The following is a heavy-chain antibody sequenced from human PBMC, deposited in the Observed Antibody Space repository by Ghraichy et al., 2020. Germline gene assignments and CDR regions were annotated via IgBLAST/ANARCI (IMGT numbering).Heavy chain of an antibody. CDR3: ARVMGSWYDAFDI. CDR2: ISYDGSNK. D-gene: IGHD6-13*01. CDR1: GFTFSSYA. V-gene: IGHV3-30-3*01. J-gene: IGHJ3*02. Sequence: GGSLRLSCAASGFTFSSYAMHWVRQAPGKGLEWVAVISYDGSNKYYADSVKGRFTISRDNSKNTLYLQMNSLRAEDTAVYYCARVMGSWYDAFDIWGQGTMVTVSS.